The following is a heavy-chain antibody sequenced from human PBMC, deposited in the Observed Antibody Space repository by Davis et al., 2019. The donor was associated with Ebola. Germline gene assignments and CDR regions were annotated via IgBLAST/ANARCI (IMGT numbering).Heavy chain of an antibody. D-gene: IGHD1-26*01. V-gene: IGHV3-74*01. CDR1: GFTFSSYW. Sequence: PGGSLRLSCAASGFTFSSYWMHWVRQGPGKGLVWVSRISSDGSSTSSADSVKGRFTISRDNAKNTLYLQMNSLRAEDTAIYYCARGNYYGFDYWGQGTLVTVSS. J-gene: IGHJ4*02. CDR3: ARGNYYGFDY. CDR2: ISSDGSST.